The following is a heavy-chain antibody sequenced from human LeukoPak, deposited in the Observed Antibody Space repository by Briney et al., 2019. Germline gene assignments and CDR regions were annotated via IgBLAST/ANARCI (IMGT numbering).Heavy chain of an antibody. J-gene: IGHJ6*03. CDR3: ARERNDCYGSSGCVGDSYMDV. V-gene: IGHV7-4-1*02. CDR2: INTNTGNP. CDR1: GYTFTSYA. D-gene: IGHD3-22*01. Sequence: ASVKVSCKASGYTFTSYAMNWVRQAPGQGLEWMGWINTNTGNPTYAQGFTGRVVLSLDTSVRTAYLQISSLKADDTAMYYCARERNDCYGSSGCVGDSYMDVWGKGTTVTVSS.